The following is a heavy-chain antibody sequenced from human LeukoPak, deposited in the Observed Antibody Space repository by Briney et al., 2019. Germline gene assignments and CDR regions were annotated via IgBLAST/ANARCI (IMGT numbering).Heavy chain of an antibody. D-gene: IGHD1-26*01. CDR2: ISSSSSTI. Sequence: SGGSLRLSCAASGFTFSSYSMNWVRQAPGEGLEWVSYISSSSSTIYYAGSVKGRFTISRDNAKNSLYLQMNSLRDEDTAVYYCAREYGGSYFINNWFDPWGQGTLVTVSS. J-gene: IGHJ5*02. CDR3: AREYGGSYFINNWFDP. V-gene: IGHV3-48*02. CDR1: GFTFSSYS.